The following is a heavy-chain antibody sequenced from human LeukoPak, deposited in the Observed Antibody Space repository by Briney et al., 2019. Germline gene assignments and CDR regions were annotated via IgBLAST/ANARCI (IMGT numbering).Heavy chain of an antibody. V-gene: IGHV4-61*02. CDR3: ARAILVEYWNSPHGFDY. Sequence: SETLSLTCTVSGGSISSSSYYWGWIRQPAGKGLEWIGRIHTSGSTNYNPSLKSRVTISVDTSKRQFSLKLTSVTAADTAVYFCARAILVEYWNSPHGFDYWGQGTLVSVSS. J-gene: IGHJ4*02. CDR2: IHTSGST. D-gene: IGHD1-7*01. CDR1: GGSISSSSYY.